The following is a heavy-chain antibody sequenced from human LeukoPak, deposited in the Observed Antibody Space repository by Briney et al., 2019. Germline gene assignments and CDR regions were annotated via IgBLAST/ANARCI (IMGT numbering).Heavy chain of an antibody. V-gene: IGHV4-4*07. J-gene: IGHJ4*02. CDR3: GRNGPRSGYDLGHFDY. Sequence: PSETLSLTCTVSGGSISSYYWSWIRQPAGKGLEWIGRIYTSGSTNYNPSLKSRVTMSVDTSKNQFSLKLSSVTAADTAVYYCGRNGPRSGYDLGHFDYLGQGTLVTASS. CDR1: GGSISSYY. D-gene: IGHD5-12*01. CDR2: IYTSGST.